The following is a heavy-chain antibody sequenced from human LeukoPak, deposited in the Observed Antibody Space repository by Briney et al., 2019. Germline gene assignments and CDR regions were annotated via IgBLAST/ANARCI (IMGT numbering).Heavy chain of an antibody. CDR1: GFSVSSNF. CDR2: IYGGGST. CDR3: ASWPGGWYGEDS. D-gene: IGHD6-19*01. J-gene: IGHJ4*02. V-gene: IGHV3-53*01. Sequence: GGSLRLSCGASGFSVSSNFMGWVRQAPGKGLEYVSVIYGGGSTYYADSVKGRFTISRDTSKNTLYLQMNSLRAEDTAVYYCASWPGGWYGEDSWGQGTLVTVSS.